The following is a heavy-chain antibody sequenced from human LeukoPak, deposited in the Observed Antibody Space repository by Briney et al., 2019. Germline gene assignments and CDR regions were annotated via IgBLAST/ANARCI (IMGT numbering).Heavy chain of an antibody. CDR1: GGTFSSYA. D-gene: IGHD3-22*01. CDR2: IIPIFGTA. Sequence: SVKVSCKASGGTFSSYAISWVRQAPGQGLEWMGRIIPIFGTANYAQKFQGRVTITTDEPTSTAYMELSSLRSEDTAVYYCARDRYIVVVMGEAFDIWGQGTMVTVSS. CDR3: ARDRYIVVVMGEAFDI. J-gene: IGHJ3*02. V-gene: IGHV1-69*05.